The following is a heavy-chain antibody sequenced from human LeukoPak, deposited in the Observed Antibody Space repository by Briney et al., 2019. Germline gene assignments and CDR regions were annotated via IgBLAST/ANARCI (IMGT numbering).Heavy chain of an antibody. CDR2: ISSSSSTI. CDR3: ARDIYYYGSGSYDYFDY. Sequence: GGSLRLSCAASGFTFSSYSMNWVRQAPGKGLEWVSYISSSSSTIYYADSVKGRFTISRDNAKNSLYLQMNSLRAEDTAVYYCARDIYYYGSGSYDYFDYWGQGTLVTVSS. J-gene: IGHJ4*02. D-gene: IGHD3-10*01. V-gene: IGHV3-48*01. CDR1: GFTFSSYS.